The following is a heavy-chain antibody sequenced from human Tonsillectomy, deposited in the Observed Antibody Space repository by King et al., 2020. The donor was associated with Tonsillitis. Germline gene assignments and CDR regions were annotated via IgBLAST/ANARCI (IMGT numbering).Heavy chain of an antibody. J-gene: IGHJ4*02. CDR2: ISYDGSNK. CDR1: GITFRGYA. Sequence: VQLVESGGGVVQPGRSLRLSCVASGITFRGYAMHWVRQAPGKGLEWMTDISYDGSNKHYGDSVTGRFTISRDNSKNTLYLQMNTLRAEDTAVYYCARQGDYGLDYWGQGTLVTVSS. CDR3: ARQGDYGLDY. V-gene: IGHV3-30*04. D-gene: IGHD4-17*01.